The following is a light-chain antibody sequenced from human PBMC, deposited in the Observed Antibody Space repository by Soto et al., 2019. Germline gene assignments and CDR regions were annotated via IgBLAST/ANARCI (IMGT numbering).Light chain of an antibody. Sequence: EIVLTQSPGTLSLSPGERATLSCRASQSVSSSYLAWYQQKPGQAPRLLIYGASSRATGIPDRFSGSGSGTDFTLTISRLEPEDFAAYYCQQYGSSPQGTFGGGTKVEIK. CDR1: QSVSSSY. J-gene: IGKJ4*01. CDR3: QQYGSSPQGT. V-gene: IGKV3-20*01. CDR2: GAS.